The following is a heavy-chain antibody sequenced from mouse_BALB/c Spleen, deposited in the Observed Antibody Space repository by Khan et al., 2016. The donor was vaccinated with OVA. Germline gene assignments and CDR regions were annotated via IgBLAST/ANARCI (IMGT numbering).Heavy chain of an antibody. V-gene: IGHV9-4*02. J-gene: IGHJ4*01. CDR3: ARGGAAYYRNDGGAMDY. D-gene: IGHD2-14*01. CDR1: GYTFTTAG. Sequence: QIQLVQSGPELKKPGETVRISCKASGYTFTTAGMQWVQKMPGKGLKWIGWINTHSGVPKYAEDFKGRFAFSLETSASTVFLQITNIKSEDMSTYFSARGGAAYYRNDGGAMDYWGQGTSVTVSS. CDR2: INTHSGVP.